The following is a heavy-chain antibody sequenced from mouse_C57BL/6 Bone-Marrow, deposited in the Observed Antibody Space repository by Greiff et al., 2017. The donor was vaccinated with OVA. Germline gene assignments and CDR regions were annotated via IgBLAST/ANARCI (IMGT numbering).Heavy chain of an antibody. CDR3: ARGGFDY. CDR2: IDPSDSYT. CDR1: GYTFTSYW. Sequence: QVQLQQPGAELVMPGASVKLSCKASGYTFTSYWMHWVKQRPGQGLEWIGEIDPSDSYTNYNQKFKGKSTLTVDKSSSAAYMQLSSLTSEDSAVYYCARGGFDYWGQGTTLTVSS. J-gene: IGHJ2*01. V-gene: IGHV1-69*01.